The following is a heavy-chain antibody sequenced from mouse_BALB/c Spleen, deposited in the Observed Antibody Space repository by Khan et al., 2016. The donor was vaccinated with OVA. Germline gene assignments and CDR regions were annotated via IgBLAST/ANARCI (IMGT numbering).Heavy chain of an antibody. V-gene: IGHV5-4*02. CDR1: GFTFSDYY. CDR3: ARGFYGGPFTY. J-gene: IGHJ3*01. D-gene: IGHD1-1*02. CDR2: ISDCGSYT. Sequence: EVELVESGGGFVKPGGSLKLSCAASGFTFSDYYMYWVRQTPEKRLEWVATISDCGSYTYYPDRVQGRFTISRDDVKNNLYLQMSSLKSEDTAMYYCARGFYGGPFTYWGQGTLVTVSA.